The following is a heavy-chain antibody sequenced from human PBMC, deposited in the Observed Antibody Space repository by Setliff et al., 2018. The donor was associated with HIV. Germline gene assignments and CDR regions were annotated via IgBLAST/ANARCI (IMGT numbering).Heavy chain of an antibody. Sequence: GGSLRLSCAASGFTFSTYNMNWVRQAPGKGLEWVSSISASSSYIYYADSVKGRFTISRDNARNSLYLQMDSLRAEDTAVYYCVNRAWLESWGQGTLVTVSS. CDR2: ISASSSYI. V-gene: IGHV3-21*04. CDR1: GFTFSTYN. J-gene: IGHJ4*02. CDR3: VNRAWLES.